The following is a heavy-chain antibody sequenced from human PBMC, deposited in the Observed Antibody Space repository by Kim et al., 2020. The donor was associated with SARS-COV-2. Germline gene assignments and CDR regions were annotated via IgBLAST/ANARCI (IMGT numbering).Heavy chain of an antibody. Sequence: SADSVKGRLTISRDNSKNTLYLQMNSLRAEDTAVYYCAKESKYYDRWYYFDYWGQGTLVTVSS. CDR3: AKESKYYDRWYYFDY. V-gene: IGHV3-23*01. J-gene: IGHJ4*02. D-gene: IGHD3-22*01.